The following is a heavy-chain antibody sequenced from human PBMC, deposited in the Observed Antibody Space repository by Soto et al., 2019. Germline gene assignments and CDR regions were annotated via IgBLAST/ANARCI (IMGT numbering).Heavy chain of an antibody. J-gene: IGHJ4*02. V-gene: IGHV3-33*01. CDR3: ARDGVYVWGSYRYTHFDY. Sequence: QVQLVESGGGVVQPGRSLRLSCAASGFTFSSYGMHWVRQAPGKGLEWVAVMWYDGSKKYYADSVKGRFTISRDNSKNTLYLQMNSLRAEDTAVYYCARDGVYVWGSYRYTHFDYWGQGTLVTVSS. CDR1: GFTFSSYG. D-gene: IGHD3-16*02. CDR2: MWYDGSKK.